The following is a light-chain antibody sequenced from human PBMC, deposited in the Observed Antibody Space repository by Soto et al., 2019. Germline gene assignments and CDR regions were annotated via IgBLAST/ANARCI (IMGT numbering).Light chain of an antibody. CDR1: QSVSSY. CDR2: DAS. CDR3: QQRSNWPPIT. Sequence: EIVLTQSPSTLSLSPGERATLSCRASQSVSSYLAWYQQKPGQAPRLLIYDASNRATGITARFSGSGSGTDVSLTISSLEPEDFAVYYWQQRSNWPPITFGQGTRLEIK. J-gene: IGKJ5*01. V-gene: IGKV3-11*01.